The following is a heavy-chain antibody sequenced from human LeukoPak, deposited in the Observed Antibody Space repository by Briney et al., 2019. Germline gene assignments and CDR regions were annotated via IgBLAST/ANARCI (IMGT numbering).Heavy chain of an antibody. CDR3: GRETDFGVVTN. V-gene: IGHV6-1*01. CDR1: GDSVSSNGAS. CDR2: TYYRSQQWHS. D-gene: IGHD3-3*01. J-gene: IGHJ4*02. Sequence: LQTLSLTCAISGDSVSSNGASWNWIRQSPSRGLEWLGRTYYRSQQWHSDYAPSVKGRITLNPDTSKNQFSLQLNSVTPEDTAVYYCGRETDFGVVTNWGQGTLVTVSS.